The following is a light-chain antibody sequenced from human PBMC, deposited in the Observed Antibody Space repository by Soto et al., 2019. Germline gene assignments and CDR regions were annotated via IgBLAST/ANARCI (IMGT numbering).Light chain of an antibody. Sequence: QSALTQPASVSGSPGQSITISCTGTGSDFGGYNYVSWYQQHPGKAPKLMIYDVTNRPSGVSNRFSGSKSGNTASLTISGLQAEDEADYYCSSDTSSSRVFGTGTKVTVL. J-gene: IGLJ1*01. CDR3: SSDTSSSRV. V-gene: IGLV2-14*03. CDR1: GSDFGGYNY. CDR2: DVT.